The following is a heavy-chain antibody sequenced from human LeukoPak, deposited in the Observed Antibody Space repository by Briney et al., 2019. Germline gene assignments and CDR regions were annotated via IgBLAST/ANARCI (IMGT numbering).Heavy chain of an antibody. CDR3: AKGDLYSSGRDAFDI. CDR2: IRYDGSNK. V-gene: IGHV3-30*02. D-gene: IGHD6-19*01. Sequence: GGSLRLSCAASGFTFSSYGMHWVRQAPGKGLEWVAFIRYDGSNKYYADSVKGRFTISRDNSKNTLYLQMNSLRAEDTAVYYCAKGDLYSSGRDAFDIRGQGTMVTVSS. CDR1: GFTFSSYG. J-gene: IGHJ3*02.